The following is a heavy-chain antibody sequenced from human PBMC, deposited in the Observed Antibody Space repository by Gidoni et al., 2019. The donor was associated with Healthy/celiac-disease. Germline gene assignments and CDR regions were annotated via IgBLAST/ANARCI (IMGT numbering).Heavy chain of an antibody. D-gene: IGHD5-12*01. J-gene: IGHJ6*02. V-gene: IGHV3-49*05. CDR1: GFTFGDYA. Sequence: EVQLVESGGGLVKPGRSLRLSCTASGFTFGDYAMSWFRQAPGKGLEWVGFIRSKAYGGTTEYAASVKGRFTISRDDSKSIAYLQMNSLKTEDTAVYYCTRGLVATIPYYYYYGMDVWGQGTTVTVSS. CDR2: IRSKAYGGTT. CDR3: TRGLVATIPYYYYYGMDV.